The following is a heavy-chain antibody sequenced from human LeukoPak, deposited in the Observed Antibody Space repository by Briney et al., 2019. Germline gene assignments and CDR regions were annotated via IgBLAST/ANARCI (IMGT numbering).Heavy chain of an antibody. CDR3: ASTPTSFDY. J-gene: IGHJ4*02. CDR2: ISYDGSNK. V-gene: IGHV3-30-3*01. Sequence: GGSLRLSCAASGFTFSSYAMHWVRRAPGKGLEWVAVISYDGSNKYYADSVKGRFTISRDNSKNTLYLQMNSLRAEDTAVYYCASTPTSFDYWGQGTLVTVSS. CDR1: GFTFSSYA.